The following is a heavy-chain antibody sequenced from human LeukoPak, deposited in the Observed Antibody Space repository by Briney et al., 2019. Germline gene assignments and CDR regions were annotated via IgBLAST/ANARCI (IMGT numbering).Heavy chain of an antibody. CDR1: GYTFTSYA. Sequence: ASVKVSCKASGYTFTSYAMNWVRQAPGQGLEWMGWINTYTGNPTYAQGYTGRFVFSLDTSVSTAYLQISSLKAEDTAVYYCARWDYDSSGYALYYFDYWGQGTLVTVSS. D-gene: IGHD3-22*01. V-gene: IGHV7-4-1*02. CDR2: INTYTGNP. CDR3: ARWDYDSSGYALYYFDY. J-gene: IGHJ4*02.